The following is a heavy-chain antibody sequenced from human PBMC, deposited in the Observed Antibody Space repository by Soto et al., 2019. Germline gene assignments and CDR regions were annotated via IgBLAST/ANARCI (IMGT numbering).Heavy chain of an antibody. CDR3: ARGKYTAMRIGFYYYGMDV. J-gene: IGHJ6*02. CDR1: GGSVSSGSYY. D-gene: IGHD5-18*01. CDR2: IYYSGST. Sequence: SETLSLTCTVSGGSVSSGSYYWSWIRQPPGKGLEWIGHIYYSGSTKYNPPLKSRVTISVDTSKNQFSLKLSSVTAADTAVYYCARGKYTAMRIGFYYYGMDVWGQGTTVTVSS. V-gene: IGHV4-61*01.